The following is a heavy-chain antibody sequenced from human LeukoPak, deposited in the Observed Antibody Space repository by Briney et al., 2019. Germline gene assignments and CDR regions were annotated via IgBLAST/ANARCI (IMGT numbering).Heavy chain of an antibody. D-gene: IGHD3-9*01. J-gene: IGHJ4*02. CDR2: IYYSGST. CDR1: GGSISSSSYY. Sequence: SETLSLTCTVSGGSISSSSYYWGWIRQPPGKGLEWIGSIYYSGSTYYNPSLKSRVTISVDTSKNQFSLKLSSVTAADTAVYYCARIPGILTGYAFDYWGQGTLVTVSS. CDR3: ARIPGILTGYAFDY. V-gene: IGHV4-39*07.